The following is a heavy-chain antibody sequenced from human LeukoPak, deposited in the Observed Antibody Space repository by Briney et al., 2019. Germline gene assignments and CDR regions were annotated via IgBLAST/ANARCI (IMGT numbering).Heavy chain of an antibody. D-gene: IGHD3-10*01. V-gene: IGHV4-34*01. CDR1: GGSFGDYH. J-gene: IGHJ4*02. CDR2: INRSGVT. CDR3: GSLQQIRGLNVFDY. Sequence: SETLSLTCALYGGSFGDYHWSWIRQPPGKGLEWIGEINRSGVTTYNPSPKSRVTLTVDTSKRQFSLKLPSVTAADTAMYFCGSLQQIRGLNVFDYWGQGALVTVSS.